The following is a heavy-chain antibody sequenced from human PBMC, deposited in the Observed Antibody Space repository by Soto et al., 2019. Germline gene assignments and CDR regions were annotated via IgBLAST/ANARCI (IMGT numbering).Heavy chain of an antibody. D-gene: IGHD4-4*01. J-gene: IGHJ6*02. CDR3: TRASETTFSYYYGMDV. CDR1: GGSISSYY. Sequence: TSETLSLTCTVSGGSISSYYWSWIRQPPGKGLEWIGYIYYSGSTNYNPSLKSRVTISVDTSKNQFSLKLSSVTAADTAVYYCTRASETTFSYYYGMDVWGQGTTVTVSS. V-gene: IGHV4-59*01. CDR2: IYYSGST.